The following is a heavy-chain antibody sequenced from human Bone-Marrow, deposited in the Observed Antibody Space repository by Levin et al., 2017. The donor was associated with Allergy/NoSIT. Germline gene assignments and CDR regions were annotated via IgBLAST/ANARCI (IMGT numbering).Heavy chain of an antibody. J-gene: IGHJ3*02. Sequence: LTGGSLRLSCAASGFTVSTYAMHWVRQAPGKGLEWVAVIWSDGSNQYYGDSVKGRFTISRDNSKNTLYLQMISLRAEDTAVYYCVRDVWKDGGDCFDIWGQGTMVTVSS. CDR1: GFTVSTYA. CDR2: IWSDGSNQ. V-gene: IGHV3-33*01. CDR3: VRDVWKDGGDCFDI. D-gene: IGHD2-21*01.